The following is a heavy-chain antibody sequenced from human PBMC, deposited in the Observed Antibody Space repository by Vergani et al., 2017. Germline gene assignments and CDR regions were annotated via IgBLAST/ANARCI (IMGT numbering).Heavy chain of an antibody. CDR1: GGSISSSSYY. V-gene: IGHV4-39*01. J-gene: IGHJ4*02. CDR2: IYYSGST. D-gene: IGHD5-18*01. Sequence: QLQLQESGPGLVKPSETLSLTCTVSGGSISSSSYYWGWIRQPPGKGLEWIGSIYYSGSTYYNPSLKSRVTISVDTSKNQFSLKLSSVTAADTAVYYCASTRLVDTAMVTFGYWGQGTLVTVSS. CDR3: ASTRLVDTAMVTFGY.